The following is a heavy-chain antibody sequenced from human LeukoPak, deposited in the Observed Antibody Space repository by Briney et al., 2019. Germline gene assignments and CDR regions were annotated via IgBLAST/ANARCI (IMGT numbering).Heavy chain of an antibody. V-gene: IGHV4-39*07. D-gene: IGHD6-19*01. CDR3: ASQGGSGWGYYFDY. Sequence: SETLSLTCTVSGGSISSSSYYWAWIRQPPGKGLEWIGSIHYSGSTYYNPSLKSRLTISVDKSKNQFSLKLSSVTAADTAVYYCASQGGSGWGYYFDYWGQGTLVTVSS. CDR1: GGSISSSSYY. CDR2: IHYSGST. J-gene: IGHJ4*02.